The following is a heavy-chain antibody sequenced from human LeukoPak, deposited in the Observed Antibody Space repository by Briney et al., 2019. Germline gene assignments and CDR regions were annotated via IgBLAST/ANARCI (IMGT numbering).Heavy chain of an antibody. CDR1: GGSISSGAYY. J-gene: IGHJ3*02. D-gene: IGHD3-22*01. Sequence: SQTLSLTCTVSGGSISSGAYYWSWIRQHPGKGLEWIGYIYYIGTTYYNPPLKSRVSISEDTSKNQFSLKLSSVTAADTAVYYCARDTGMGYYDSSGYYSDAFDIWGQGTMVTVSS. V-gene: IGHV4-31*03. CDR3: ARDTGMGYYDSSGYYSDAFDI. CDR2: IYYIGTT.